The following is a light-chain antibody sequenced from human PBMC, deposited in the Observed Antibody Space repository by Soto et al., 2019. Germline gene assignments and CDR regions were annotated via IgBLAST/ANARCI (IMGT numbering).Light chain of an antibody. CDR3: HLYGASPPT. CDR1: QSVSSSD. J-gene: IGKJ1*01. CDR2: GAS. V-gene: IGKV3-20*01. Sequence: EVVLTQSPGTLSLSPGERATLSCRASQSVSSSDLAWYQQKPGQAPRLLISGASGRATGIPDRFSASGSGTDFTLTISRLEPEDSAVFYCHLYGASPPTFGQGTKVEI.